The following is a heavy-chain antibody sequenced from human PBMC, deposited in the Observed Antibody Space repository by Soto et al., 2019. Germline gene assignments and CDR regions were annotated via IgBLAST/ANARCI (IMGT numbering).Heavy chain of an antibody. J-gene: IGHJ3*02. V-gene: IGHV3-9*01. CDR1: GFTFDDYA. Sequence: GGSLRLSCAASGFTFDDYAMHWVRQAPGKGLEWVSGISWNSGSIGYADSVKGRFTISRDNAKNSLYLQMNSLRAEDTALYYCAKDSGDSDFGAFDIWGQGTMVTVSS. CDR3: AKDSGDSDFGAFDI. D-gene: IGHD3-16*01. CDR2: ISWNSGSI.